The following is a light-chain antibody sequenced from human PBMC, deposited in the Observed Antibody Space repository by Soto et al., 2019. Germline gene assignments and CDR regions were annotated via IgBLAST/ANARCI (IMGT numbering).Light chain of an antibody. CDR2: AAS. J-gene: IGKJ4*01. Sequence: QMTQSPSSLFASVGDRVTITCRASQSISSHLNWYQQKVGQTPRLLIYAASTLQSEVPPRFSGSGSGTELPLTISGLQREDFATYYCQQSPSAPLTFGGGTKIQI. V-gene: IGKV1-39*01. CDR1: QSISSH. CDR3: QQSPSAPLT.